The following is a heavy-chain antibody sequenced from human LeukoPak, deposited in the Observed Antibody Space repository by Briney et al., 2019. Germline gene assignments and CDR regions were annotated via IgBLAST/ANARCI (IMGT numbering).Heavy chain of an antibody. V-gene: IGHV3-23*01. J-gene: IGHJ4*02. CDR2: ISGSGGST. Sequence: GGSLRLSCVGSGLTLCNYGMRWVRQAPGKGLEWVSAISGSGGSTYYADSVRGRFTISRDNSKNTLYLQMNSLRAEDTAVYYCAKERSPVTDPYFDYWGQGTLVTVSS. CDR3: AKERSPVTDPYFDY. CDR1: GLTLCNYG. D-gene: IGHD4-11*01.